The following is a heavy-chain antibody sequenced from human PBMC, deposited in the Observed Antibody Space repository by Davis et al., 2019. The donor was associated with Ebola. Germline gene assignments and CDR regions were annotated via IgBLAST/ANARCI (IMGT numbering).Heavy chain of an antibody. CDR2: INLYSGKT. D-gene: IGHD3-16*01. V-gene: IGHV1-18*01. Sequence: ASVKVSCKASGDTFATCGVNWVRQAPGQGLEWMGWINLYSGKTNYAQKFQGRVTMTADTSTSKVYMGLRGLTSDDTAVYYCARGEITLGESLAHYWGQGTLVTVSS. CDR1: GDTFATCG. CDR3: ARGEITLGESLAHY. J-gene: IGHJ4*02.